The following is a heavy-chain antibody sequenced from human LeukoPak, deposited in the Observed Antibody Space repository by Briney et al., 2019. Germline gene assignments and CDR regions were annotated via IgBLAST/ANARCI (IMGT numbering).Heavy chain of an antibody. Sequence: PGGTLRLSCAASGFTFGDYGMSWVRQAPGKGLEWVSGINWNGGSTGYADSVKARFTISRDSAKNSLYLQMNSLRAEDTTLYYCARRGGWYSRANWFDPWGQGTLVTVSS. J-gene: IGHJ5*02. CDR2: INWNGGST. CDR1: GFTFGDYG. CDR3: ARRGGWYSRANWFDP. V-gene: IGHV3-20*04. D-gene: IGHD6-19*01.